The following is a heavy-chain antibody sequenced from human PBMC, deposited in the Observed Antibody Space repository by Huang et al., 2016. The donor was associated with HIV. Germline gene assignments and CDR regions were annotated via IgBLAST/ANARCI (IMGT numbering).Heavy chain of an antibody. CDR1: GDSVSRHY. V-gene: IGHV4-59*02. J-gene: IGHJ5*02. D-gene: IGHD6-19*01. CDR2: VYDSGTT. CDR3: VRDQGRLAVGGIDNWFDP. Sequence: QVRLQESGPGLVKPSETLSLSCTVSGDSVSRHYWGWFRHPPGKGLEWIGTVYDSGTTKYNPRLKSRITISVDTSKNGFSLNITSVSAADTAMYFCVRDQGRLAVGGIDNWFDPWGQGALVTVSS.